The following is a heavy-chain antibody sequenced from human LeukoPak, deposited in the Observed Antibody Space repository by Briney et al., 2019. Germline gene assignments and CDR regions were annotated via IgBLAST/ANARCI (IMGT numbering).Heavy chain of an antibody. CDR2: NTGSGSST. CDR3: VKVSGMYSSSWPTDI. D-gene: IGHD6-13*01. V-gene: IGHV3-23*01. CDR1: GFTFSSYA. J-gene: IGHJ4*02. Sequence: GGSLRLSCAASGFTFSSYAMSWVRQAPGKGLEWVSTNTGSGSSTYYADSVKGRFTISRDKSMNTLFLQMSSLRAEDTAVYYCVKVSGMYSSSWPTDIWGQGTLVTVSS.